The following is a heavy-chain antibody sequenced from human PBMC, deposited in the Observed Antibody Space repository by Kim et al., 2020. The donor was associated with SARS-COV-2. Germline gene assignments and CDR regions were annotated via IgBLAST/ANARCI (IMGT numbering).Heavy chain of an antibody. CDR3: ARHFSNYYNSMDV. Sequence: VDAVKCRFTISRDNARNSLDLQMNSLRAEDTAVYYCARHFSNYYNSMDVWGQGPTVTVSS. D-gene: IGHD3-3*02. V-gene: IGHV3-7*01. J-gene: IGHJ6*02.